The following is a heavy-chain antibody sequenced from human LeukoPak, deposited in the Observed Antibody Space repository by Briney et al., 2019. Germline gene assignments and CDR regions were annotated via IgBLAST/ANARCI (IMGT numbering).Heavy chain of an antibody. J-gene: IGHJ6*02. CDR1: GFIFSSSA. CDR3: AKDSRESSSHFPYYYYYHYGLDV. V-gene: IGHV3-23*01. Sequence: GGSLRLSCAVSGFIFSSSAMSWVRQAPGKGLEWVSAISGGGDDTSYADSARGRFTVSRDNSKNTLYLQMNSLRAEDTAVYYCAKDSRESSSHFPYYYYYHYGLDVWGQGTTVTVSS. D-gene: IGHD2-2*01. CDR2: ISGGGDDT.